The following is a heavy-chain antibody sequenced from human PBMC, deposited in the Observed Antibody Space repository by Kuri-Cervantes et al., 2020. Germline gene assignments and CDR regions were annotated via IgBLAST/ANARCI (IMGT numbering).Heavy chain of an antibody. J-gene: IGHJ3*02. CDR3: ARDWGIAVAGTKGDAFDI. D-gene: IGHD6-19*01. Sequence: SVKVSCKASGGTFSSYAISWVRQAPGQGLEWMGGIIPIFGTANYAQKFQGRVTITADGSTSTAYMELSSLRSEDTAVYYCARDWGIAVAGTKGDAFDIWGQGTMVTVSS. CDR1: GGTFSSYA. V-gene: IGHV1-69*13. CDR2: IIPIFGTA.